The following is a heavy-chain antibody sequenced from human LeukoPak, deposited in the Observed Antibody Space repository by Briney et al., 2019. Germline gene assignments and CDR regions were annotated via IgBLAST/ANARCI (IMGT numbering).Heavy chain of an antibody. CDR1: VYSFTSFY. CDR2: INAGGGSP. CDR3: ARYSGTTNVFDY. Sequence: ASVKVSCKASVYSFTSFYIHWVRQAPGQGLEWMGIINAGGGSPRYAQKFQGRVTMTRDTSTSTVFMELSSLRSEDTAVYYCARYSGTTNVFDYWGQGTLVTVSS. V-gene: IGHV1-46*01. J-gene: IGHJ4*02. D-gene: IGHD1-26*01.